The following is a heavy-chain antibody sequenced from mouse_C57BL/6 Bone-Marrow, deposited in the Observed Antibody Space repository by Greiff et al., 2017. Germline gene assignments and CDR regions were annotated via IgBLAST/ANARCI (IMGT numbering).Heavy chain of an antibody. CDR3: ARDYDGSSWNYAMDY. J-gene: IGHJ4*01. Sequence: EVKLQESGPGLVKPSQSLPLTCSVTGYSITSGYYWNWIRQFPGNKLEWMGYISYDGSNNYNPSLKNRIPITRDTSKNQFFLKLNSVTTEDTATYYCARDYDGSSWNYAMDYWGQGTSVTVSS. V-gene: IGHV3-6*01. D-gene: IGHD1-1*01. CDR1: GYSITSGYY. CDR2: ISYDGSN.